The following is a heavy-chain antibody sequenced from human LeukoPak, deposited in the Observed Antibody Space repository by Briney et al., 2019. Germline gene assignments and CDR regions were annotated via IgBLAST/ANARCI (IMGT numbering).Heavy chain of an antibody. CDR1: GYTFTDYY. V-gene: IGHV1-69-2*01. CDR2: VDPEDGET. CDR3: ATLGRDGYNSTFDY. D-gene: IGHD5-24*01. Sequence: VATVKISCKVSGYTFTDYYMHWGEQAPGKGLEGRGLVDPEDGETIYAEKFQGRVTITADTSTDTAYMELSSLRSEDTAVYYCATLGRDGYNSTFDYWGQGTLVTVSS. J-gene: IGHJ4*02.